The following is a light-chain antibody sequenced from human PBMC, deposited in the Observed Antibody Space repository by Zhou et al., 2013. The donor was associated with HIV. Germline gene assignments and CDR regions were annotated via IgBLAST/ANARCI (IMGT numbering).Light chain of an antibody. CDR3: QNYDTVPWT. CDR2: SAS. V-gene: IGKV1-27*01. CDR1: QDITTS. Sequence: DIQMTQSPSSLSAYEGDKVTMTCRTGQDITTSLAWYQQKPGEAPKLLIYSASTLHSGVSSRFSGSGSGTGFSLTISSLQPDDVGTYYCQNYDTVPWTFGQGTKVEIK. J-gene: IGKJ1*01.